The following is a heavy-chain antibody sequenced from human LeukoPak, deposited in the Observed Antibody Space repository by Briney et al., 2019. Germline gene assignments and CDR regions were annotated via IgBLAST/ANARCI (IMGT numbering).Heavy chain of an antibody. D-gene: IGHD6-13*01. J-gene: IGHJ4*02. CDR1: GGSISSGSYD. Sequence: SQTLSLTCTVSGGSISSGSYDWSWIRQPAGKGLEWIGRIYTSGSTNYNPSLKSRVTISVDTSKNQFSLKLSSVTAADTAVYYCARTVVIAAAGFDNWGQGTLVPVSS. CDR2: IYTSGST. CDR3: ARTVVIAAAGFDN. V-gene: IGHV4-61*02.